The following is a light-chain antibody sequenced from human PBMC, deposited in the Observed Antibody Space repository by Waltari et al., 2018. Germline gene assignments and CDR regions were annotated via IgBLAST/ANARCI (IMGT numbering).Light chain of an antibody. J-gene: IGKJ2*01. V-gene: IGKV2-24*01. CDR2: EIS. CDR3: LKATKFPRS. CDR1: QSLEHSDGSTY. Sequence: DIVMTQTPLSSPVTLGQSASISCRSSQSLEHSDGSTYLSWIQHRTGQPPRFLIYEISNRFTGVPDRFSGSESGTDVTLKISRVEADDVGVYYCLKATKFPRSFSQGTKLEI.